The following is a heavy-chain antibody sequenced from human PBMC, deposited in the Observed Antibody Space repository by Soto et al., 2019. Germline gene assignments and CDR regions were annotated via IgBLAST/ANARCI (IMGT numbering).Heavy chain of an antibody. CDR3: ARVSATGWHVNGRDYFDH. Sequence: ASVKVSCKASVGTFNSYGISWVRQAPVQGLDWMGVIIPLYGTVNYAQKFQGRVSITADKSTSTAYMDLNSLRVADTAVYYCARVSATGWHVNGRDYFDHWGLGTLVTVSS. D-gene: IGHD6-19*01. CDR2: IIPLYGTV. V-gene: IGHV1-69*06. CDR1: VGTFNSYG. J-gene: IGHJ4*02.